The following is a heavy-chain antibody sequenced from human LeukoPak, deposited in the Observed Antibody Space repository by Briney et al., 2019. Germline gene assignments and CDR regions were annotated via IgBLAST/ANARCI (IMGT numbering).Heavy chain of an antibody. D-gene: IGHD5-12*01. CDR2: ITSSGSYT. V-gene: IGHV3-11*06. CDR1: GFTFTDYY. Sequence: GGSLRLSCTASGFTFTDYYMTWIRQAPGKGLEWVSYITSSGSYTSYADSVKGRFTISGDNANNSLYLQMNSLRAEDTAVHYCARYPVGNYDSGFDYWGQGSLVTVSS. CDR3: ARYPVGNYDSGFDY. J-gene: IGHJ4*02.